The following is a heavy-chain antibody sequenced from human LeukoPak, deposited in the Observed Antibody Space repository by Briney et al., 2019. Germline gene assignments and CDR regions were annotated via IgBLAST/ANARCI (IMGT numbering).Heavy chain of an antibody. Sequence: GRSLRLSCTTSGFTFGDYTMTWVRQAPGKGLEWVGFIRNKDYGGTTEYAASVRGRFTISRDDSKSTAYLQMNSLKTDDTAVYYCSVDIGDFWGQGTLVTVSS. V-gene: IGHV3-49*04. J-gene: IGHJ4*02. CDR1: GFTFGDYT. CDR3: SVDIGDF. D-gene: IGHD2-2*03. CDR2: IRNKDYGGTT.